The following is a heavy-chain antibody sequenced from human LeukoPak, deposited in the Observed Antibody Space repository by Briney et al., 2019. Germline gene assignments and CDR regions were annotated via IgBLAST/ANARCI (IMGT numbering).Heavy chain of an antibody. CDR3: ARVRYYGSGSYYRPYYYYMDV. V-gene: IGHV3-11*04. D-gene: IGHD3-10*01. Sequence: GGSLRLSXAASGFTFSDYYMSWIRQAPGKGLEWVSYISSSGSTIYYADSVKGRFTISRDNAKNSLYLQMNSLRAEDTAVYYCARVRYYGSGSYYRPYYYYMDVWGKGTTVTVSS. J-gene: IGHJ6*03. CDR1: GFTFSDYY. CDR2: ISSSGSTI.